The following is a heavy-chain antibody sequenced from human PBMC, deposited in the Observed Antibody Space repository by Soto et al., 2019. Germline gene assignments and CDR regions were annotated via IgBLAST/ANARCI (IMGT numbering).Heavy chain of an antibody. Sequence: PGGSLRLSCAASGFTFSSYSMNWVRQAPGKGLEWVSSISSSSSYIYYADSVKGRFTISRDNAKNSLYLQMNSLRAEDTAVYYCAGGEQLAYGMDVWGQGTTVTVSS. CDR1: GFTFSSYS. V-gene: IGHV3-21*01. J-gene: IGHJ6*02. D-gene: IGHD6-6*01. CDR3: AGGEQLAYGMDV. CDR2: ISSSSSYI.